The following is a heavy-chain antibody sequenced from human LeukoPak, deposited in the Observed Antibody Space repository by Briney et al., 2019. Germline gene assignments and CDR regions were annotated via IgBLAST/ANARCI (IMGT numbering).Heavy chain of an antibody. CDR1: GGSFSGYY. J-gene: IGHJ4*02. D-gene: IGHD2-15*01. V-gene: IGHV4-34*01. CDR2: INHSGST. Sequence: SETLSLTCAVYGGSFSGYYWSWIRQPPGKGLEWIGEINHSGSTNYNPSLKSRVTISVDTSKNQFSLKLSSVTAADTAVYYCARGVTPDCSGGSCYQNVALDYWGQGTLVTVSS. CDR3: ARGVTPDCSGGSCYQNVALDY.